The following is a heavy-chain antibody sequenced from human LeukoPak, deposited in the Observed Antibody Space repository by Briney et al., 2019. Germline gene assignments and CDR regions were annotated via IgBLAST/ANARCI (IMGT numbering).Heavy chain of an antibody. CDR2: ISYDGSNK. D-gene: IGHD2-2*01. Sequence: GGSLRLSRAASGFTFSSYAMHWVRQAPGKGLEWVAVISYDGSNKYYADSVKGRFTISRDNSKNTLYLQMNSLRAEDTAVYYCARDPSSGYQLLPFDYWGQGTLVTVSS. CDR1: GFTFSSYA. CDR3: ARDPSSGYQLLPFDY. V-gene: IGHV3-30*04. J-gene: IGHJ4*02.